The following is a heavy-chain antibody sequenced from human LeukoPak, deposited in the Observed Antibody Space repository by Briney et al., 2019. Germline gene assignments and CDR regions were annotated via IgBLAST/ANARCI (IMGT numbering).Heavy chain of an antibody. J-gene: IGHJ5*02. V-gene: IGHV1-24*01. D-gene: IGHD3-10*01. Sequence: EASVKVSCKASGYTFTGYYMHWVRQAPGQGLEWMGGFDPEDGETIYAQKFQGRVTMTEDTSTDTAYMELSSLRSEDTAVYYCATISTMVRGVIIGNWSDPWGQGTLVTVSS. CDR3: ATISTMVRGVIIGNWSDP. CDR2: FDPEDGET. CDR1: GYTFTGYY.